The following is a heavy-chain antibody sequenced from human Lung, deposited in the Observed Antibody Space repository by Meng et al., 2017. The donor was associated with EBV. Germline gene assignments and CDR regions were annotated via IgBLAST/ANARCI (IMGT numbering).Heavy chain of an antibody. CDR1: GGSISSGGYS. CDR2: IYHSGST. CDR3: AINGGDLLFDY. V-gene: IGHV4-30-2*01. Sequence: QLHVRESGSGLVKPSQTLSLTCAVSGGSISSGGYSWSWIRQPPGKGLEWIGYIYHSGSTYYNPSLKSRVTISVDRSKNQFSLKLSSVTAADTAVYYCAINGGDLLFDYWGQGTLVTVAS. J-gene: IGHJ4*02. D-gene: IGHD2-21*02.